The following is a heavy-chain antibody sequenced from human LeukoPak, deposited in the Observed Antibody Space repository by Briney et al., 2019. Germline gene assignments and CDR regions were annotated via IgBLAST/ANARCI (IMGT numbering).Heavy chain of an antibody. CDR2: VSSQGGST. D-gene: IGHD3-10*01. V-gene: IGHV3-64D*06. CDR1: GFTFSSYG. J-gene: IGHJ4*02. CDR3: VKNYYGSGTYLEFDY. Sequence: GGSLRLSCSASGFTFSSYGMHWVRQAPGKGLEYVSGVSSQGGSTYYADSVKGRFTISRDNSKSTLYLQMSSLRVDDMAVYYCVKNYYGSGTYLEFDYWGQGTLVTVSS.